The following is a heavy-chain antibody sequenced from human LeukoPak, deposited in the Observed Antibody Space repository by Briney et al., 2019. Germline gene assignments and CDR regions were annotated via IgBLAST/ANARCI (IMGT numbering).Heavy chain of an antibody. D-gene: IGHD4-17*01. Sequence: PGGSLRLSCAASGFTFSSYAMSWVRQAPGKGLEWVSAISGSGGSTYYADSVKGRFTVSRDNAKNTLYLQMNSLRAEDTAVYYCARLTTGGDYDDNYWGQGTLVTVSS. J-gene: IGHJ4*02. CDR2: ISGSGGST. CDR1: GFTFSSYA. V-gene: IGHV3-23*01. CDR3: ARLTTGGDYDDNY.